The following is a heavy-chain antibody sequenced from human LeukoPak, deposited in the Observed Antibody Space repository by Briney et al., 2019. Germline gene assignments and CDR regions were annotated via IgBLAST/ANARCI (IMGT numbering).Heavy chain of an antibody. D-gene: IGHD3-9*01. Sequence: GESLKISCKGSGYSFTSYWIGWVRQMPGKGLEWMGIIYPGDSDTRYSPSFQGQVTISADKSISTAYLQWSSLKASDTAMYYCARLDYDILTGYYLEPYYFDYSGQGTLVTVSS. J-gene: IGHJ4*02. V-gene: IGHV5-51*01. CDR2: IYPGDSDT. CDR1: GYSFTSYW. CDR3: ARLDYDILTGYYLEPYYFDY.